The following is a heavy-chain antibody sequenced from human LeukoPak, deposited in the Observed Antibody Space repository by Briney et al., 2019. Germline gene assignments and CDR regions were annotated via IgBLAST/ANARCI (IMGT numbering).Heavy chain of an antibody. CDR3: ARVTTVTTFDY. J-gene: IGHJ4*02. D-gene: IGHD4-11*01. CDR1: GGSISSYY. V-gene: IGHV4-59*12. Sequence: SETLTLTCTVSGGSISSYYWSWLRQPPGRGLEWIGYIYYSGSTYYNPSLKSRVTILVDRSKNQFSLKLGSVTAADTAVYYCARVTTVTTFDYWGQGTLVSVSS. CDR2: IYYSGST.